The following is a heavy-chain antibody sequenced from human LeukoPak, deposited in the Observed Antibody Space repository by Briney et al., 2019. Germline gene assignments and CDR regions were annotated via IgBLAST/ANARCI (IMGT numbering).Heavy chain of an antibody. Sequence: GGSLRLSCAASGFTFSNYAMFWVRQAPGKGLEWVSAIRGYDGGLSTSYADSVKGRFTISRDNSKNTLYLQMNSLRAEDTAVYYCAKGPNGDYLGAFDFWGQGTMVTVSS. CDR3: AKGPNGDYLGAFDF. CDR2: IRGYDGGLST. D-gene: IGHD4-17*01. J-gene: IGHJ3*01. CDR1: GFTFSNYA. V-gene: IGHV3-23*01.